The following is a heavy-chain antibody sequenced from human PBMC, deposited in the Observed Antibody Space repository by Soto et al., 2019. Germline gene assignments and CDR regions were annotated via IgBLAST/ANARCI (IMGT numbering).Heavy chain of an antibody. Sequence: EVQLVESGGGLVQPGGSLRLSCAASGFTFSSCWMSWVRQAPGKGLEWVASLNQDGSQKYYVDSAKGRFTISRDNAKNSLYLQMSTPRAEDTAVYYCAGPYRGLDQWGQGTLVTVSS. D-gene: IGHD3-10*01. CDR2: LNQDGSQK. CDR1: GFTFSSCW. CDR3: AGPYRGLDQ. V-gene: IGHV3-7*01. J-gene: IGHJ4*02.